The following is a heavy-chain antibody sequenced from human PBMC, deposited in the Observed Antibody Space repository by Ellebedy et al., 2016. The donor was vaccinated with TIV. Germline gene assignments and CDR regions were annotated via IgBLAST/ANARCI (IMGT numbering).Heavy chain of an antibody. CDR2: ITSTADRT. CDR1: GFTFSNHA. CDR3: SINSAMDY. V-gene: IGHV3-23*01. Sequence: GESLKISCAASGFTFSNHAMAWVRQAPGKGLEWVSSITSTADRTHYADSVKGRFTISRDTSKKTLYLQMNSLRAEDTAVYYCSINSAMDYWGQGTLVTVSS. D-gene: IGHD5-18*01. J-gene: IGHJ4*02.